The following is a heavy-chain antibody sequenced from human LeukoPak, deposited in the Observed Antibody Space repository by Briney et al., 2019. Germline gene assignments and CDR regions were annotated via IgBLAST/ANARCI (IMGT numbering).Heavy chain of an antibody. D-gene: IGHD3-16*01. CDR2: ISGGGEST. CDR1: GFTFSSYS. J-gene: IGHJ4*02. Sequence: GGSLRLSCAASGFTFSSYSMNWVRQAPGKGLEWVSGISGGGESTLYADSVTGRFTIYRDNSKNTLYLQTSSLRAEDTAIYYWAKGASLKEGDYFDRWGKGTLVTASS. V-gene: IGHV3-23*01. CDR3: AKGASLKEGDYFDR.